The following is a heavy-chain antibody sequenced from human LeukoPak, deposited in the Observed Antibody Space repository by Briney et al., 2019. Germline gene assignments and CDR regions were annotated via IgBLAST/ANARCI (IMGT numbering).Heavy chain of an antibody. CDR2: IYYSGST. CDR1: GGSISSYY. D-gene: IGHD6-13*01. J-gene: IGHJ6*02. Sequence: SETLSLTGTVSGGSISSYYWSWIRQPPGKGLEWIGYIYYSGSTNYNPSLKSRVTISVDTSKNQFSLKLSSVIAADTAVYYCASGLLRIAAAGSYYYYYGMDVWGQGTTVTVSS. CDR3: ASGLLRIAAAGSYYYYYGMDV. V-gene: IGHV4-59*12.